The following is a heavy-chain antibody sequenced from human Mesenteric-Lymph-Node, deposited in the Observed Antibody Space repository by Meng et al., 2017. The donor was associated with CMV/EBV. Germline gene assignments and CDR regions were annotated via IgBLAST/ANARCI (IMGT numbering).Heavy chain of an antibody. J-gene: IGHJ4*02. CDR3: AKGGSSISVYYFDY. CDR2: IGSSGNSK. V-gene: IGHV3-48*03. Sequence: GESLKISCAASGFTFSSYEMNWVRQAPGKGLEWVSNIGSSGNSKYYADSVKGRFTISRDNAKKSLYLQMDSLRAEDTAFYHCAKGGSSISVYYFDYWGQGTLVTVSS. D-gene: IGHD2-2*01. CDR1: GFTFSSYE.